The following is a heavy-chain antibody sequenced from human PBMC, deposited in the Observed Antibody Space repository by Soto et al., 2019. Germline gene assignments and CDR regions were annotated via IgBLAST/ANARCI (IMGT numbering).Heavy chain of an antibody. CDR1: GFTFSSYS. D-gene: IGHD5-12*01. Sequence: GGYLRLSCAASGFTFSSYSMNWVRQAPGKGLEWVSSISSSSSYIYYADSVKGRFTISRDNAKNSLYLQMNSLRAEDTAVYYCARDTISGYDFSAFDIWGQGTMVTVSS. CDR3: ARDTISGYDFSAFDI. V-gene: IGHV3-21*01. J-gene: IGHJ3*02. CDR2: ISSSSSYI.